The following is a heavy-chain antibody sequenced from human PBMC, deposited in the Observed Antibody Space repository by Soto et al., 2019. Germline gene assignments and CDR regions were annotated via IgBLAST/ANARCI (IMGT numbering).Heavy chain of an antibody. D-gene: IGHD6-13*01. V-gene: IGHV2-70*11. CDR1: GFSLSTSGVC. Sequence: ESGPTLVNPTQTLTLTCTFSGFSLSTSGVCVSWIRQPPGKALEWLARIDWDDDKYYSTSLKTRLTISKDTSKNQVVLTMTNMDPVDTATYYCARILGGSSGWYWFDPWGQGTLVTVSS. CDR3: ARILGGSSGWYWFDP. CDR2: IDWDDDK. J-gene: IGHJ5*02.